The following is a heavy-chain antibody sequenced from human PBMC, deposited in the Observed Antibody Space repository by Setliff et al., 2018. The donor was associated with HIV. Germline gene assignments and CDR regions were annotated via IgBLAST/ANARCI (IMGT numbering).Heavy chain of an antibody. Sequence: SETLSLTCSISGGSISFYYWNWLRQTPGKGLEWIAYTFDNGNTNYNPSLKSRVITSVDTSKSQVSLTLKSVTAADTAVYFCARRNWGWFDTWGQGTQVTVSS. V-gene: IGHV4-59*12. CDR1: GGSISFYY. D-gene: IGHD7-27*01. J-gene: IGHJ5*02. CDR3: ARRNWGWFDT. CDR2: TFDNGNT.